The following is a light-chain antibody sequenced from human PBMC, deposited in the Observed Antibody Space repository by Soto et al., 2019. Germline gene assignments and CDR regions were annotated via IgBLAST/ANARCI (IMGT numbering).Light chain of an antibody. Sequence: IQMTQSPSSLSASVGDSVTITCRASQSISSYLNWYQQKPGKAPKLLIYAASTLQSGVPSRFSGSGSGTDFTLTINSLQPEDSAAYYGQQSNGFPRLTFGGGTKVDIK. J-gene: IGKJ4*01. CDR3: QQSNGFPRLT. CDR2: AAS. V-gene: IGKV1-39*01. CDR1: QSISSY.